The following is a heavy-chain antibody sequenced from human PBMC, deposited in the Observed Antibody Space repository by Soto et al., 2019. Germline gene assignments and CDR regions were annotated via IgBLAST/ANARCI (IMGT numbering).Heavy chain of an antibody. V-gene: IGHV1-3*01. CDR2: INAGNGNT. D-gene: IGHD6-19*01. J-gene: IGHJ5*02. Sequence: ASVKVSCKSSGYTFTSYAMHWVRQAPGQRLEWMGWINAGNGNTKYSQKFQGRVTITRDTSASTAYMELSSLRSEDTAVYYCAIDIAVAGKGYNWFDPWGQGTLVTVSS. CDR3: AIDIAVAGKGYNWFDP. CDR1: GYTFTSYA.